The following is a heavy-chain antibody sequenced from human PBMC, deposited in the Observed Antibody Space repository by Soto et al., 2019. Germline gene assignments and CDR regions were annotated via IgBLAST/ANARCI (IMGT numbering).Heavy chain of an antibody. J-gene: IGHJ4*02. V-gene: IGHV3-74*01. CDR2: INNYGSST. CDR1: GFTFSSYW. D-gene: IGHD1-1*01. CDR3: ARGGTELDY. Sequence: EVQLVESGGGLVQPGGSLRLSCAASGFTFSSYWMHWVRQAPGKGLLWVSRINNYGSSTIYADSVKGRFTISRDKAKKPLSLQMNSLRAEDTAVYYCARGGTELDYWGQGTLVTVSS.